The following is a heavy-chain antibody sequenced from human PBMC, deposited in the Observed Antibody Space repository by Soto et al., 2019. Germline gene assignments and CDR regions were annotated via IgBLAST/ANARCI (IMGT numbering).Heavy chain of an antibody. V-gene: IGHV3-23*01. Sequence: GGSMRLSCAASGFTFSSYAMSWVRQAPGKGLEWVSAISGSGGSTYYADSVKGRFTISRDNSKNTLYLQMNSLRAEDTAVYYCAKDLKRQLVRYYFDYWGQGTLVTVS. CDR2: ISGSGGST. CDR1: GFTFSSYA. D-gene: IGHD6-6*01. J-gene: IGHJ4*02. CDR3: AKDLKRQLVRYYFDY.